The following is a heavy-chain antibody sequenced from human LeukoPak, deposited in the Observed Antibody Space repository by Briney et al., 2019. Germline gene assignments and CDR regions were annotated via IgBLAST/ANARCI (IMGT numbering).Heavy chain of an antibody. CDR3: AKDMGLISDY. J-gene: IGHJ4*02. V-gene: IGHV3-33*06. Sequence: PGRSLRLSCAASGFTFSSYGLHWGRQAPGKGLEWGAVIWYDVSHKYYADSVKGRFTISRDNSKNTLYLQMNSLRAEDTAVYYCAKDMGLISDYWGQGTLVTVSS. CDR1: GFTFSSYG. D-gene: IGHD2-8*01. CDR2: IWYDVSHK.